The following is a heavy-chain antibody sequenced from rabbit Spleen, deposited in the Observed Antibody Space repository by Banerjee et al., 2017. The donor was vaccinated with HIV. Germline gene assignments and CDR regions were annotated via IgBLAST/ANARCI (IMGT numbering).Heavy chain of an antibody. CDR3: ARGYDDYGDLFNL. Sequence: QSLEESGGDLVKPGTSLTLTCTASGFSFSSRYWICWVRQAPGKGLEWIACIDVAKYGTTYYTSWAKGRFTISKTSSTTVTLQLNSLTVADTATYFCARGYDDYGDLFNLWGPGTLGTV. CDR2: IDVAKYGTT. J-gene: IGHJ4*01. V-gene: IGHV1S40*01. CDR1: GFSFSSRYW. D-gene: IGHD2-1*01.